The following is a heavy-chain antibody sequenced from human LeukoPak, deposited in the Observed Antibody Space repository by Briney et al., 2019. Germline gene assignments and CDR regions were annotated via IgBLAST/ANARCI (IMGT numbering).Heavy chain of an antibody. CDR2: IYHSGST. V-gene: IGHV4-38-2*02. CDR3: ARRIAAAGTGGYFDY. D-gene: IGHD6-13*01. J-gene: IGHJ4*02. Sequence: SETLSLTCTVSGYSISSGHYWGWIRQPPGKGLEWIGSIYHSGSTYYNPSLKSRVTISVDTSKNQFSLKLSSVTAADTAVYYCARRIAAAGTGGYFDYWGQGTLVTVSS. CDR1: GYSISSGHY.